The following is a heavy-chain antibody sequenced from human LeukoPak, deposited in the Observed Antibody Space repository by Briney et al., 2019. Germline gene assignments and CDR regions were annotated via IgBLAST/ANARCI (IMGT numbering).Heavy chain of an antibody. CDR1: GGSISSYY. V-gene: IGHV4-4*07. D-gene: IGHD3-22*01. Sequence: SETLSLTCTVSGGSISSYYWSWIRQPAGKGLEWIGRIYSSGTTIYNPSLKSRVTISVDTSKNQFSLKMSSVTAADTAVYYCAREGGSYDSSGYYSVHYYFDYWGQGTLVTVSS. CDR2: IYSSGTT. J-gene: IGHJ4*02. CDR3: AREGGSYDSSGYYSVHYYFDY.